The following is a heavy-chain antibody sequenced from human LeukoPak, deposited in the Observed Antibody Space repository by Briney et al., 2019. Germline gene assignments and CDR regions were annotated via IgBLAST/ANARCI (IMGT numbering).Heavy chain of an antibody. J-gene: IGHJ4*02. CDR1: GFTFSSYA. V-gene: IGHV3-30-3*01. D-gene: IGHD3-16*01. Sequence: GGSLRLSCAASGFTFSSYAMHWVRQAPGKGLEWVAVISYDGSNKYYADSVKGRFTISRDNSKNTLYLQMNSLRAEDTAVYYCASDRGLDYRGQGTLVTVSS. CDR3: ASDRGLDY. CDR2: ISYDGSNK.